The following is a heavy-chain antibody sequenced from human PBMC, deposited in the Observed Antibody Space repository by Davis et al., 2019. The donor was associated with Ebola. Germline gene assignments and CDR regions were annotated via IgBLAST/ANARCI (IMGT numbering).Heavy chain of an antibody. D-gene: IGHD6-6*01. J-gene: IGHJ6*02. V-gene: IGHV1-8*01. CDR2: MNPNSGNT. Sequence: ASVKVSCKASEYSFTSYDINWVRQATGQGLEWMGWMNPNSGNTYYAQKFQGRVTMTRNTSISTAYMELSSLRSEDTAVYYCARRHIAARYYYYYGMDVWGQGTTVTVSS. CDR3: ARRHIAARYYYYYGMDV. CDR1: EYSFTSYD.